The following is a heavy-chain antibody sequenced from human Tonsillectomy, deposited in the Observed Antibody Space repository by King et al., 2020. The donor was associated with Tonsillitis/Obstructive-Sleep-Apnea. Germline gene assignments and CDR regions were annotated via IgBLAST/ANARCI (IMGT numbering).Heavy chain of an antibody. J-gene: IGHJ4*02. CDR3: AAALYGDNFDY. V-gene: IGHV4-4*02. CDR1: GGSISSSYW. D-gene: IGHD4/OR15-4a*01. CDR2: GYHSGST. Sequence: VQLQESGPGLVKPSGTLSLTCAVSGGSISSSYWWTWVRQPPGKGLEWIGEGYHSGSTHYRPSLKSRVTISVDKSKNQFSLKLNSVTAADPAVYYCAAALYGDNFDYWGQGTLVTVSS.